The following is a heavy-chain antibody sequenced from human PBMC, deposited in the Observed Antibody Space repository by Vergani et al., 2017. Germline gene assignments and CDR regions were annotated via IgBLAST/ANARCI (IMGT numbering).Heavy chain of an antibody. CDR2: IWYDGSNK. D-gene: IGHD2-15*01. Sequence: QVQLVESGGGVVQPGRSLRLSCAASGFTFSSYGMHWVRQAPGKGLEWVAVIWYDGSNKYYADSVKGRFTISRDNSKNTLYLQMNSLRAEDTAVYYCARXGPYCSGGSCYSSAFNYYYYYGMDVWGQGTTVTVSS. CDR3: ARXGPYCSGGSCYSSAFNYYYYYGMDV. V-gene: IGHV3-33*01. J-gene: IGHJ6*02. CDR1: GFTFSSYG.